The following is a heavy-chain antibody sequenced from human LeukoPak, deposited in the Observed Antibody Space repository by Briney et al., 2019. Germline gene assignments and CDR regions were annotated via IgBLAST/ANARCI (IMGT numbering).Heavy chain of an antibody. CDR2: VYHRGIT. J-gene: IGHJ4*02. CDR1: GYSINTGYY. Sequence: SETLSLTCTVSGYSINTGYYCVWIRQPPGKGLEWIGSVYHRGITYYNSSLKSRITMSLDTSMNQFSLKLRSVTAADTAVYYCARVARCTSCFDIDYWGQGTLVTVSS. CDR3: ARVARCTSCFDIDY. D-gene: IGHD2-2*01. V-gene: IGHV4-38-2*02.